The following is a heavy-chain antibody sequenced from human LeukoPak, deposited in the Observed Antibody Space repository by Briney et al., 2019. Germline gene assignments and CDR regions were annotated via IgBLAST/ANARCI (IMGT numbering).Heavy chain of an antibody. Sequence: ASVKVSCKASGYTFTSYDINWVRQATGQGLEWMGWMNPNSGNTGYAQKFQGRVTMTRNTSISTAYMELSSLRSEDTAVYYCARGRAARRGNWFDPWGQGTLVIVSS. J-gene: IGHJ5*02. CDR2: MNPNSGNT. D-gene: IGHD6-6*01. CDR3: ARGRAARRGNWFDP. V-gene: IGHV1-8*01. CDR1: GYTFTSYD.